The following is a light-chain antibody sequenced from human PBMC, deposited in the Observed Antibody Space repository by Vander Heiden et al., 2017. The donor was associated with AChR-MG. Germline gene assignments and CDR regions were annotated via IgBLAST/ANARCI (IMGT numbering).Light chain of an antibody. Sequence: TVFTQSPATLSSSPGERATLSCRASHPITNFLAWYRQKPGQAPRLVMYDVSNRATGIPARFSGSGSGTDFTLTISSLEPDDSAVYYCQQRSTWPRTFGQGTKVEVK. CDR3: QQRSTWPRT. V-gene: IGKV3-11*01. J-gene: IGKJ1*01. CDR1: HPITNF. CDR2: DVS.